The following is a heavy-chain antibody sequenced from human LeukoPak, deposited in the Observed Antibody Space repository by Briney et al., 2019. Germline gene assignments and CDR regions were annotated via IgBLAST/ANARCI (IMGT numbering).Heavy chain of an antibody. CDR2: MNPNSGNT. V-gene: IGHV1-8*01. D-gene: IGHD2-2*02. CDR3: ARVGLSYCSSTSCYIDPKRAWFDP. J-gene: IGHJ5*02. CDR1: GYTFTSYD. Sequence: ASVKVSCKASGYTFTSYDINWVRQATGQGLEWMGWMNPNSGNTGYAQKFQGRVTITRNTSISTAYMELSSLRSEDTAVYYCARVGLSYCSSTSCYIDPKRAWFDPWGQGTLVTVSS.